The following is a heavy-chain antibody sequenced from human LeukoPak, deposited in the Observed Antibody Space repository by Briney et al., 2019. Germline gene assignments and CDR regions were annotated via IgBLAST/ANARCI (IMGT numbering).Heavy chain of an antibody. CDR1: GGSNRSSSGY. V-gene: IGHV4-39*01. Sequence: PSETLSLTCTFSGGSNRSSSGYWGWIRQPPGKGLEWIVSIYYSGSTNYNPSLKSRVTISVDTSKNQFSLKLYSVTAADTAVYYCARSSGWFDPWGQGTLVTVSS. CDR2: IYYSGST. CDR3: ARSSGWFDP. J-gene: IGHJ5*02.